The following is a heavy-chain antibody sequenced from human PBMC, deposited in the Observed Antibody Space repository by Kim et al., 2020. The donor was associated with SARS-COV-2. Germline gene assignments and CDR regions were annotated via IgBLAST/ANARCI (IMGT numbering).Heavy chain of an antibody. D-gene: IGHD3-10*01. J-gene: IGHJ4*02. CDR1: GFTFSSYA. V-gene: IGHV3-23*01. Sequence: GGSLRLSCAASGFTFSSYAMSWVRRAPGKGLEWVSAISGSGGSTYYADSVKGRFTISRDNSKNTLYLQMNSLRAEDTAVYYCAKDPSYGSGSYPLSDYWGQGTLVTVSS. CDR3: AKDPSYGSGSYPLSDY. CDR2: ISGSGGST.